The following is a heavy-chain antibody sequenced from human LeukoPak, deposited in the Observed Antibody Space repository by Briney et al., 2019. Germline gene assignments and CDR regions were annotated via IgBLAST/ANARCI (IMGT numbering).Heavy chain of an antibody. CDR1: GFTFSSYS. CDR3: AKDGAFAAAAGTVRAFDI. Sequence: GGSLRLSCAASGFTFSSYSMNWVRQAPGKGLEWVSSISSSSSYIYYADSVKGRFTISRDNSKNTLYLQMNSLRAEDTAVYYCAKDGAFAAAAGTVRAFDIWGQGTMVTVSS. J-gene: IGHJ3*02. V-gene: IGHV3-21*01. D-gene: IGHD6-13*01. CDR2: ISSSSSYI.